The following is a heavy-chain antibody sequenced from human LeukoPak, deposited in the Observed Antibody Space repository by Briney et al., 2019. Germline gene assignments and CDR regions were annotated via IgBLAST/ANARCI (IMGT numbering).Heavy chain of an antibody. CDR3: ARGQLWLSY. D-gene: IGHD5-18*01. CDR1: GGSMSSGGYS. Sequence: SQTLSLTCAVSGGSMSSGGYSWSWIRQPPGKGLEWIGYIYHSGSTYYNPSLKSRVTISVDRSKNQFSLKLSSVTAADTAVYCCARGQLWLSYWGQGTLVTVSP. J-gene: IGHJ4*02. V-gene: IGHV4-30-2*01. CDR2: IYHSGST.